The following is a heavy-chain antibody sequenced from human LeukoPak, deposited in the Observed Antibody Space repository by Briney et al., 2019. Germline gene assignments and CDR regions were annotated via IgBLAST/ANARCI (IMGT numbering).Heavy chain of an antibody. D-gene: IGHD2-15*01. J-gene: IGHJ3*02. Sequence: PVRTLRLSRAASGFAFSSYAMHWVRQAPGKGLGWVSVISNAGSNKYYADSVKGRFTICRDNSKNTLYLQMNSLRAEDTAVYYCARECPGDLGYWSGGSCNDAFDIWGQGTMVTVSS. CDR1: GFAFSSYA. CDR2: ISNAGSNK. CDR3: ARECPGDLGYWSGGSCNDAFDI. V-gene: IGHV3-30*04.